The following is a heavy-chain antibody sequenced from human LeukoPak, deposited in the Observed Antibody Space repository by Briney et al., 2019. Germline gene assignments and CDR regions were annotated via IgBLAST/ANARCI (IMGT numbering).Heavy chain of an antibody. CDR1: GFTFSSYG. V-gene: IGHV3-30*03. CDR3: ARGENSKTYPVSGY. D-gene: IGHD2/OR15-2a*01. Sequence: PGGSLRLSCAASGFTFSSYGMHWVRQAPGKGLEWVAVISSDGSSKYYIDSVKGRFTISRDNSKNTLFLQMNSLRAEDTAVYYCARGENSKTYPVSGYWGQGTLVTVYS. J-gene: IGHJ4*02. CDR2: ISSDGSSK.